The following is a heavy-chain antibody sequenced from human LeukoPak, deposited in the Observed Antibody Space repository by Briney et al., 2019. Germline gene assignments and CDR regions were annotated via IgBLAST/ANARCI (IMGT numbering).Heavy chain of an antibody. D-gene: IGHD2-2*01. V-gene: IGHV4-59*07. CDR1: GGSISSYY. CDR3: ARGRCSSTSCYSDY. CDR2: IYYSGST. J-gene: IGHJ4*02. Sequence: SDTLSLTCTVSGGSISSYYWSWIRQPPGKGLEWIGYIYYSGSTNYNPSLKSRVTISVDTSKNQFSLKLSSVTAAGTAVYYCARGRCSSTSCYSDYWGQGTLVTVSS.